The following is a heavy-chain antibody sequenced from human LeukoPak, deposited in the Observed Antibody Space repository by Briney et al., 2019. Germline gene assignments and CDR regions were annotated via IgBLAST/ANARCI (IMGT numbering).Heavy chain of an antibody. CDR3: ARDGLSGWENWFDP. Sequence: GGSLSLSCAASGFTSSSYAMHWVRQAPGKGLEWVAVISYDGSNKYYADSVKGRFTISRDNSKNTLYLQMNSLRAEDTAVYYCARDGLSGWENWFDPWGQGTLVTVSS. CDR2: ISYDGSNK. CDR1: GFTSSSYA. V-gene: IGHV3-30*01. D-gene: IGHD1-26*01. J-gene: IGHJ5*02.